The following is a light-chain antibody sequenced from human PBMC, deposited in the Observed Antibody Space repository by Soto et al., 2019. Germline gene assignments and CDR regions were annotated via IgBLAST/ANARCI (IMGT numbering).Light chain of an antibody. CDR2: DVN. V-gene: IGLV2-14*03. CDR3: SAYSSGATHVE. CDR1: SSDIGGLYNY. Sequence: QSALTQPASVYGSPGQSITISCTGTSSDIGGLYNYVSWYQQHPGKAPTLLIYDVNDRPSGVSDRFSGSKSGNTASLTISGLQAEDEADYFCSAYSSGATHVEFGGGTKLTVL. J-gene: IGLJ2*01.